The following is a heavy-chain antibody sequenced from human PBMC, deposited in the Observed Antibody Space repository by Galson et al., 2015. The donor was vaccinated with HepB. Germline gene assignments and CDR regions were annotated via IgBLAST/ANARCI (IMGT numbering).Heavy chain of an antibody. CDR1: GGSFSGYY. CDR2: INHSGST. CDR3: ARGRWDGSSFDY. J-gene: IGHJ4*02. Sequence: SETLSLTCAVYGGSFSGYYWSWIRQPPGKGLEWIGEINHSGSTNYNPSLKSRVTISVDTSKNQFSLKLSSVTAADTAVYYCARGRWDGSSFDYWGQGTLVTVSS. D-gene: IGHD1-26*01. V-gene: IGHV4-34*01.